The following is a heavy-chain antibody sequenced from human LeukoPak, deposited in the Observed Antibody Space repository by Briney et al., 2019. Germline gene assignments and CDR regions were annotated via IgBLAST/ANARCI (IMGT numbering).Heavy chain of an antibody. CDR2: IYPDDSDT. Sequence: GESLKISCKGSGYSFTSYWIGWVRQMPGKGLEWMGIIYPDDSDTRYSPSFQGQVTISADKSISTAYLQWSSLKASDTAMYYCASSGPYSGSYPDAFDIWGQGTMVTVSS. CDR3: ASSGPYSGSYPDAFDI. J-gene: IGHJ3*02. D-gene: IGHD1-26*01. V-gene: IGHV5-51*01. CDR1: GYSFTSYW.